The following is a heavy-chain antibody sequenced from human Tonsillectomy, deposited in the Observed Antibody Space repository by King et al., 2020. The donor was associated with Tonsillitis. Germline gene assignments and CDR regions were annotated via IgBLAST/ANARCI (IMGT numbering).Heavy chain of an antibody. CDR1: GFTFSSYG. V-gene: IGHV3-30*18. Sequence: VQLVESGGGVVQPGRSLRLSCAASGFTFSSYGIHWVRQAPGKGLEWVAGISSDGSKKYYADTVRGRFTISSDNSKNTLYLQMNSLRADDTAVYYCAKARQWLVHFDYWGQGTLVTVSS. CDR3: AKARQWLVHFDY. J-gene: IGHJ4*02. CDR2: ISSDGSKK. D-gene: IGHD6-19*01.